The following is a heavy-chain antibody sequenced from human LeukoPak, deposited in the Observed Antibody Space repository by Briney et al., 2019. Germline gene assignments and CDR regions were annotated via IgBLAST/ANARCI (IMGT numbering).Heavy chain of an antibody. J-gene: IGHJ5*02. CDR3: ARGRGPYGWFDP. V-gene: IGHV3-74*01. Sequence: SGGSLRLSCAASGFSSSDYWMHWVRHAPGKGLVWVSRMNSDGTTTNYADSVKGRFTIFRDNAKNTLYLQMNSLRAEDTAVYYCARGRGPYGWFDPWGQGTLVTVSS. CDR2: MNSDGTTT. CDR1: GFSSSDYW. D-gene: IGHD3-10*01.